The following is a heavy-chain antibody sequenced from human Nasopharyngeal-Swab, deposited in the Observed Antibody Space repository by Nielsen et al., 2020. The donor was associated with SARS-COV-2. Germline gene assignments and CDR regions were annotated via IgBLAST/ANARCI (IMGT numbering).Heavy chain of an antibody. CDR1: GGTFSSYA. Sequence: SVKVSCKASGGTFSSYAISWVRQAPGQGLEWMGGIIPIFGTANYAQKFQGRVTIAADESTSTAYMELSSLRSEDTAVYYCARNPGVVLEYGWFDPWGQGTLVTVSS. V-gene: IGHV1-69*13. D-gene: IGHD3-3*01. CDR2: IIPIFGTA. CDR3: ARNPGVVLEYGWFDP. J-gene: IGHJ5*02.